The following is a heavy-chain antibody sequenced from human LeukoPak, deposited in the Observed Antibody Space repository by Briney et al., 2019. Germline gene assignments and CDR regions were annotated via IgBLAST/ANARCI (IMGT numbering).Heavy chain of an antibody. D-gene: IGHD2-8*01. CDR3: ARVYVTSIGFDY. Sequence: PGGSLRLSCAASGFTFSSYAMHWVRQAPGKGLEWVAVISYDGSNKYYADSVKGRFTISRDNSKNTLYLQMNSLRAEDTAVYYCARVYVTSIGFDYWGQGTLVTVSS. J-gene: IGHJ4*02. CDR2: ISYDGSNK. V-gene: IGHV3-30-3*01. CDR1: GFTFSSYA.